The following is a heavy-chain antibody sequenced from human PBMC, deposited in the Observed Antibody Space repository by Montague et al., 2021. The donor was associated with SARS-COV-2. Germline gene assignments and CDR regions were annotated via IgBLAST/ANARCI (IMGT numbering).Heavy chain of an antibody. CDR3: ARGPPGY. Sequence: SETLSLTCAVYGGSFSDYHWTWIRQSPGEGLEWIGQINYGGSTKYNPSLKSRVTISIDTSKNQFSLKLTSVTAADTAVYYCARGPPGYWGQGTLVTVSS. D-gene: IGHD1-1*01. V-gene: IGHV4-34*01. J-gene: IGHJ4*02. CDR1: GGSFSDYH. CDR2: INYGGST.